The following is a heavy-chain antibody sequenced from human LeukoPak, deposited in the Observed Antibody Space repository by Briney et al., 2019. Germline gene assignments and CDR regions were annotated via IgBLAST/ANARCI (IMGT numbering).Heavy chain of an antibody. Sequence: GGSLRLSCAASGFPFSDHYLDWVRQAPGKRLEWLGRIKNKANSYTTYYAASVKGRFTISRDDSKNSLYLQMSSLKTEDTAVYYCVRESRLVGTADAFGIWGRGTMVTVSS. D-gene: IGHD1-26*01. CDR3: VRESRLVGTADAFGI. V-gene: IGHV3-72*01. CDR1: GFPFSDHY. J-gene: IGHJ3*02. CDR2: IKNKANSYTT.